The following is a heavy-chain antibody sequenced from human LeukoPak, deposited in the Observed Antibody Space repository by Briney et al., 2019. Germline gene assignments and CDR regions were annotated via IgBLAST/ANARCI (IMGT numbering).Heavy chain of an antibody. D-gene: IGHD3-10*01. CDR1: GFTFSNYA. V-gene: IGHV3-33*08. J-gene: IGHJ6*02. CDR3: AREPRGGAYGMDV. CDR2: IWYDGSNK. Sequence: PGGSLRLSCSASGFTFSNYAMSWVRQAPGKGLEWVAVIWYDGSNKYYADSVKGRFTISRDNSKNTLYLQMNSLRAEDTAVYYCAREPRGGAYGMDVWGQGTTVTVSS.